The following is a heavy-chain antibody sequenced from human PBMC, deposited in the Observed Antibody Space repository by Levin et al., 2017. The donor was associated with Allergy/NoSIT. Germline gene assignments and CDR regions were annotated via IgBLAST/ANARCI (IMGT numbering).Heavy chain of an antibody. CDR2: IIPILGIA. J-gene: IGHJ3*02. D-gene: IGHD2-2*01. CDR1: GGTFSSYA. CDR3: ARVKGEDIVVVPAVSDAFDI. V-gene: IGHV1-69*04. Sequence: SVKVSCKASGGTFSSYAISWVRQAPGQGLEWMGRIIPILGIANYAQKFQGRVTITADKSTSTAYMELSSLRSEDTAVYYCARVKGEDIVVVPAVSDAFDIWGQGTMVTVSS.